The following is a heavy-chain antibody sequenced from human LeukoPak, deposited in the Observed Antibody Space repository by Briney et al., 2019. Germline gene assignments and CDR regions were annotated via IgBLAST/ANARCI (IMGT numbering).Heavy chain of an antibody. CDR2: INPNSGDT. Sequence: ASVKVSCKASGYTFTSYAMNWVRQAPGQGLEWMGWINPNSGDTNYAQKFQGRVTMTRDTSISTAYMELSRLTSDDTAFYYCARGSHDSSDFEYFHHWGQGALLTVSS. CDR3: ARGSHDSSDFEYFHH. V-gene: IGHV1-2*02. CDR1: GYTFTSYA. J-gene: IGHJ1*01. D-gene: IGHD3-22*01.